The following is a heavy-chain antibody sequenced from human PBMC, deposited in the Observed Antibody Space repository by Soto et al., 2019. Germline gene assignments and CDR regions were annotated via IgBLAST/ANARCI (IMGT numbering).Heavy chain of an antibody. CDR1: GYTFTSYA. V-gene: IGHV1-3*05. Sequence: QVQLVQSGAEEKKPGASVKVSCKASGYTFTSYAMHWVRQAPGQRLEWMGWINAGNGNTKYSQKFQGRVTITRDISASTAYMELSSLRSEDTAVYYCARGGFLVLGDYWGQGTLVTVSS. CDR2: INAGNGNT. CDR3: ARGGFLVLGDY. J-gene: IGHJ4*02. D-gene: IGHD3-3*01.